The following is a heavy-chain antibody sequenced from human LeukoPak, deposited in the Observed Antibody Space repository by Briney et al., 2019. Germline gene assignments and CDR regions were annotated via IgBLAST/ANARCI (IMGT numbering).Heavy chain of an antibody. CDR3: ARDRGRGGLISAFDI. D-gene: IGHD3-16*01. CDR2: INPNSGGT. CDR1: GYTFNDYY. J-gene: IGHJ3*02. V-gene: IGHV1-2*04. Sequence: EASVKVSCKTSGYTFNDYYIHWVRQAPGQGLEWMGWINPNSGGTNYAQKLQDWVTMTRDTSIGTAYMELRRLRSDDTAVYYCARDRGRGGLISAFDIWGQGTMVTVSS.